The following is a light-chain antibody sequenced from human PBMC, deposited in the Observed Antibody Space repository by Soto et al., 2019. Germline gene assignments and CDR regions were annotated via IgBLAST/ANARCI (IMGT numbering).Light chain of an antibody. Sequence: EIVLTQSPGTLSLSPGERATLSCRASQSVSSNYLAWYQQKPGQAPRLLIYGASSRATGIPDRFSGSGSGTDFTHTISRLEPEDFAVYYCQQYGSSRWTFGQGTKVEIK. V-gene: IGKV3-20*01. CDR1: QSVSSNY. CDR3: QQYGSSRWT. J-gene: IGKJ1*01. CDR2: GAS.